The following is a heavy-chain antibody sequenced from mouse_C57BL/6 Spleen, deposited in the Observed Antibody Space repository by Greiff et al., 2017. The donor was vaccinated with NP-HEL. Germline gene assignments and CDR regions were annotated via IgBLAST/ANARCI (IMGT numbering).Heavy chain of an antibody. CDR1: GYAFSSYW. D-gene: IGHD1-1*01. CDR3: ARSVYGSSYDGAYYFDY. Sequence: VQLQQSGAELVKPGASVKISCKASGYAFSSYWMNWVKQRPGKGLEWIGQIYPGDGDTNYNGKFKGKATLTADKSSSTAYMQLSSLTSEDSAVYFCARSVYGSSYDGAYYFDYWGQGTTLTVSS. V-gene: IGHV1-80*01. J-gene: IGHJ2*01. CDR2: IYPGDGDT.